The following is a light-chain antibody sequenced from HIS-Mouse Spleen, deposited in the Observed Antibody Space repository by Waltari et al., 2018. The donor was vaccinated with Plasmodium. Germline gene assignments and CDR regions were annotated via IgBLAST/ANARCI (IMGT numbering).Light chain of an antibody. V-gene: IGLV3-10*01. CDR3: YSTDSSGNHRV. CDR2: QDS. J-gene: IGLJ3*02. Sequence: SYELTQPPSVSVSPGQTASITCSGAKLGDKYACWYQQKPGQSPVLVIYQDSKRPSGIPERFSGSSSGTMATLTISGAQVEDEADYYCYSTDSSGNHRVFGGGIKLTVL. CDR1: KLGDKY.